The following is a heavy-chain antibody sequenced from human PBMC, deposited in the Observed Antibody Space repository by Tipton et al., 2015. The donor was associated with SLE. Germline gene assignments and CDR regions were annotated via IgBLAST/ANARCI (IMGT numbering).Heavy chain of an antibody. Sequence: LTCTVSGGSISSYYWSWIRQPPGKGLEWIGYIYYSGSTNYNPSLKSRVTISVDTSKNQFSLKLSSVTAADTAVYYCAREARYCSSISCYNYMDVWGKGTTVTVSS. CDR2: IYYSGST. J-gene: IGHJ6*03. D-gene: IGHD2-2*02. V-gene: IGHV4-59*01. CDR3: AREARYCSSISCYNYMDV. CDR1: GGSISSYY.